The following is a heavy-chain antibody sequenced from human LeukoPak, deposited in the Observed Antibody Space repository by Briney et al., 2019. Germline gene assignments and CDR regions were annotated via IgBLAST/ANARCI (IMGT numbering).Heavy chain of an antibody. CDR2: IDTGGYT. CDR1: GFPVSTKD. D-gene: IGHD5-12*01. CDR3: RTWLGTFDI. J-gene: IGHJ3*02. V-gene: IGHV3-66*01. Sequence: GGSLRLSCVASGFPVSTKDMSWVRQAPGKGLEWISVIDTGGYTSYGNSVKGRFTISRDNSKNTLYLQVTSLRVEDTAVYYCRTWLGTFDIWGQGTTVTVSS.